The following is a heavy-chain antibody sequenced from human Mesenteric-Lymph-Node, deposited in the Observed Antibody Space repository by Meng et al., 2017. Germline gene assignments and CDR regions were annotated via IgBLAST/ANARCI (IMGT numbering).Heavy chain of an antibody. J-gene: IGHJ4*02. CDR2: IYYSGST. Sequence: GSLRLSCTASGGSISSSSYYWGWIRQPPGKGLEWIGSIYYSGSTYYNPSLKSRVTISVDTSKNQFSLKLSSVTAADTAVYYCAIFYDYVWGSYRWDYFDYWGQGTLVTVSS. D-gene: IGHD3-16*02. V-gene: IGHV4-39*07. CDR3: AIFYDYVWGSYRWDYFDY. CDR1: GGSISSSSYY.